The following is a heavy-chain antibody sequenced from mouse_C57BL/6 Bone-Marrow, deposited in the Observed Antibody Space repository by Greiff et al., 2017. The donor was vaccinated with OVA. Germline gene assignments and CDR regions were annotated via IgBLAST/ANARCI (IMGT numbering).Heavy chain of an antibody. CDR1: GFNIKDDY. V-gene: IGHV14-4*01. CDR2: IDPENGDT. J-gene: IGHJ2*01. Sequence: EVQLQQSGAELVRPGASVKLSCTASGFNIKDDYMHWVKQRPEQGLEWIGWIDPENGDTAYASQFSGKATITADTSSNTACLQLSSLTTEDTAVYYYTLIANFDDWGKGTTLTVSS. CDR3: TLIANFDD.